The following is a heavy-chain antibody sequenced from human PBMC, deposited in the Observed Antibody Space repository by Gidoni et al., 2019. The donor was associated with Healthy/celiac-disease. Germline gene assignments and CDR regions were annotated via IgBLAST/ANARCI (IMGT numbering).Heavy chain of an antibody. Sequence: AASGFTFSRYGMNWVRQAPGKGLEWVAVISYDGSNKYYEDYVKGRFTISRDKSKNTLYLQMNSLRAEVTAVYYCAKEGYCTNGVCHAFDIWGQGTMVTVSS. CDR2: ISYDGSNK. V-gene: IGHV3-30*18. CDR1: GFTFSRYG. D-gene: IGHD2-8*01. CDR3: AKEGYCTNGVCHAFDI. J-gene: IGHJ3*02.